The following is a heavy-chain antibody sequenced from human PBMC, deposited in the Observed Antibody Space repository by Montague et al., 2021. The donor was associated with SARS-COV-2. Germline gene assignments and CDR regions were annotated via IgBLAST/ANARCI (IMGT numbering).Heavy chain of an antibody. Sequence: SETLSLTCTVSGGSISSSSYYWGWIRQPPGKGLEWIGSIYYSGNTYYNPSLKSRVTISVDTSKNQFSLKLSSVTAADTAVYYCARVFPRWLQFDPYFDYWGQGTLVTVSS. CDR2: IYYSGNT. CDR3: ARVFPRWLQFDPYFDY. D-gene: IGHD5-24*01. V-gene: IGHV4-39*07. CDR1: GGSISSSSYY. J-gene: IGHJ4*02.